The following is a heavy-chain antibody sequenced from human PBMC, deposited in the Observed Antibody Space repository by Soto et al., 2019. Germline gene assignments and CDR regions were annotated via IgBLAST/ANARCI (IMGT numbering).Heavy chain of an antibody. CDR1: KSIFTGYG. Sequence: GGSLRLSCAASKSIFTGYGMHWVRQTPGKGLEWVAVIRFDGTDKHYADSVKGRFTISRDNSKNTMYLQMNSLRAEDTALYYCAKDWLAVAAHREYVDYWGQGTLVTVSS. CDR2: IRFDGTDK. J-gene: IGHJ4*02. CDR3: AKDWLAVAAHREYVDY. V-gene: IGHV3-30*02. D-gene: IGHD6-19*01.